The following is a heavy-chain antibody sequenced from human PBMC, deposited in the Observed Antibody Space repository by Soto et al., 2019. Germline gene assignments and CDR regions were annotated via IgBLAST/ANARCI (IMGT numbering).Heavy chain of an antibody. CDR3: ARDHWDYVSSAYQLQC. CDR2: FLPLFGTT. CDR1: GVTFNNSA. V-gene: IGHV1-69*05. Sequence: SVKVSCKASGVTFNNSAFSWVRQAPGQGLEWMGGFLPLFGTTNHAQKFQGRLSITTDESTSTAYMHLSSLRSEDTAIYYCARDHWDYVSSAYQLQCWGQGTLVTVSS. J-gene: IGHJ4*02. D-gene: IGHD3-22*01.